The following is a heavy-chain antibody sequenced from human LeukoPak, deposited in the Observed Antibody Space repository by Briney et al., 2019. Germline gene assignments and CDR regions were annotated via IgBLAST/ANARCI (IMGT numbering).Heavy chain of an antibody. CDR1: GFTFSSYG. J-gene: IGHJ4*02. CDR3: AKVARAVAGKGRFDY. CDR2: IWYDGSNK. Sequence: GGSLRLSCAASGFTFSSYGMHWVRQAPGKGLEWVAVIWYDGSNKCYADSVKGRFTISRDNSKNTLYLQMNSLRAEDTAVYYCAKVARAVAGKGRFDYWGQGTLVTVSS. V-gene: IGHV3-33*06. D-gene: IGHD6-19*01.